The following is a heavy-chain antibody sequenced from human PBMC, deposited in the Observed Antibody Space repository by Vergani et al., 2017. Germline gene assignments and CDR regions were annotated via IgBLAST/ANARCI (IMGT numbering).Heavy chain of an antibody. CDR2: INPSGGST. CDR3: ARETEGSQYYYDSSVSL. D-gene: IGHD3-22*01. J-gene: IGHJ4*02. V-gene: IGHV1-46*01. Sequence: QVQLVQSGAEVKKPGASVKVSCKASGYTFTSYYMHWVRQAPGQGLEWMGIINPSGGSTSYAQKFQGRVTMTRDTSTSTVYMALSSLRSEDTAVYYCARETEGSQYYYDSSVSLWGQGTLVSVSA. CDR1: GYTFTSYY.